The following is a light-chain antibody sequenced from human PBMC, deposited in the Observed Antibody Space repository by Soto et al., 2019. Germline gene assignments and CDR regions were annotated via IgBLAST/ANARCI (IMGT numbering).Light chain of an antibody. V-gene: IGKV1-33*01. CDR2: DAS. Sequence: DIQMTQSPSSLSASVGDRVTITCQASQDIIKYLNWYQQKAGKAPKHLIYDASNLETGVPSRFSGSGSGTDFTFTISSLQPEDIATYYCQQYDNLPITFGQGTRLEIK. CDR3: QQYDNLPIT. J-gene: IGKJ5*01. CDR1: QDIIKY.